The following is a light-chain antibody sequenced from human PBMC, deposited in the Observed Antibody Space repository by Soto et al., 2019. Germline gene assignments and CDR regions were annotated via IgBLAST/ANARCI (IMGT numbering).Light chain of an antibody. V-gene: IGLV2-8*01. CDR3: ATWDDSLNAAV. Sequence: QSVLTQPPSASGSPGQSVTISCTGTSSDIGAYNYVSWYQQHPGKAPQLMIYQINKRPSGVPDRFSGSRSGNTASLTVSGLQPEDEADYYCATWDDSLNAAVFGGGTQLTVL. CDR2: QIN. J-gene: IGLJ7*01. CDR1: SSDIGAYNY.